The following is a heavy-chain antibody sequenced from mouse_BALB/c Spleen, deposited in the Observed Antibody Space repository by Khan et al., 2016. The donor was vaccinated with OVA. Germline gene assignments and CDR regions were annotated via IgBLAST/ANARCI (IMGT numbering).Heavy chain of an antibody. V-gene: IGHV5-17*02. CDR1: GFAFSNFG. Sequence: LVESGGGLVQPGGSRKLSCAASGFAFSNFGMHWVRQAPKKGLEWVAYISSGSSTIYYVDTVKGRFTISRDNPKHTLFLQMTSLRSEDTAMYYCARSGGNFHWYFDVWGAWTSVTVSS. CDR3: ARSGGNFHWYFDV. D-gene: IGHD2-1*01. J-gene: IGHJ1*01. CDR2: ISSGSSTI.